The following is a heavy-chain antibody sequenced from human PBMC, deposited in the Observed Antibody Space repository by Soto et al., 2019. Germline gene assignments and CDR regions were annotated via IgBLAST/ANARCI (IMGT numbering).Heavy chain of an antibody. Sequence: QVKLEESGPGLVKPSETLSLTCTVSGGSLNTDSSYWTWVRQPPGGGLEYLGYVYYTGVTNYNPSLKSRVTISLDMSKSQFFLTLSSVTPADTATYYCAMVLDSSWYFDLWGRGTLVTVSS. D-gene: IGHD6-13*01. V-gene: IGHV4-61*01. CDR3: AMVLDSSWYFDL. J-gene: IGHJ2*01. CDR2: VYYTGVT. CDR1: GGSLNTDSSY.